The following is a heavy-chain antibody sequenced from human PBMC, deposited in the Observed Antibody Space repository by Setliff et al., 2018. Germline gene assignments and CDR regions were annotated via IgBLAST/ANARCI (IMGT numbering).Heavy chain of an antibody. V-gene: IGHV1-69*13. J-gene: IGHJ4*02. CDR2: IMPKFGTP. CDR1: GGTFSNYC. D-gene: IGHD2-8*02. CDR3: ARDLGYWVFDY. Sequence: SVKVSCKASGGTFSNYCISWVRQAPGQGLEWMGGIMPKFGTPNRSQKFQGRVTITAGESTSTAYMELSGLTSEDTAVYYCARDLGYWVFDYWGQGTLVTVSS.